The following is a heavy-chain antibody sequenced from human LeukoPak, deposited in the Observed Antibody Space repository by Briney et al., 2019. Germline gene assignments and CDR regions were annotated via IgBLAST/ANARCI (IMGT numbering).Heavy chain of an antibody. CDR2: ISSSGSTI. V-gene: IGHV3-11*01. CDR1: GFTFSDYY. J-gene: IGHJ4*02. CDR3: ARGLGSWLYYFDF. Sequence: PGGSLRLSCAASGFTFSDYYMSWIRQAPGKGLEWVSYISSSGSTIYYADSVKGRFTISRDNAKNSLYMQMNSLRGEDTAVYYCARGLGSWLYYFDFWGQGTLVTVSS. D-gene: IGHD6-13*01.